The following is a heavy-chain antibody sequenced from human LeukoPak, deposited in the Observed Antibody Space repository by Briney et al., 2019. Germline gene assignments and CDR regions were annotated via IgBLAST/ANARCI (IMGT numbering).Heavy chain of an antibody. CDR3: ARDFRDYSSAGL. Sequence: GASVKVSCKASGYTFTSYGINWVRQAPGQGLEWMGWISAYNDNTDYAQKLQGRVTMTTDTSTSTAYMELRSLRSDDTAVYYCARDFRDYSSAGLWGQGTLVTVSS. D-gene: IGHD6-19*01. CDR2: ISAYNDNT. J-gene: IGHJ4*02. CDR1: GYTFTSYG. V-gene: IGHV1-18*01.